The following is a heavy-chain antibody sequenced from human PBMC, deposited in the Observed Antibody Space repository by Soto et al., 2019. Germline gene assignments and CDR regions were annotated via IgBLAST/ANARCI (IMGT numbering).Heavy chain of an antibody. V-gene: IGHV1-46*01. CDR3: ARPHNLVSDYHDRSGAIDY. CDR1: GYTFTSYY. D-gene: IGHD3-22*01. J-gene: IGHJ4*02. CDR2: INPSGGST. Sequence: DSVKVSCKASGYTFTSYYMHWVRQAPGQGLEWMGIINPSGGSTSYAQKFQGRVTMTRDTSTSTVYMELSSLRSEDTAVYYCARPHNLVSDYHDRSGAIDYWGQGPLVTVST.